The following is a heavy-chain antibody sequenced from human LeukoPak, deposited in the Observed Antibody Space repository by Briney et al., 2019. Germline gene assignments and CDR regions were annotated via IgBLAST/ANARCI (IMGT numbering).Heavy chain of an antibody. Sequence: SQTLSLTCTVSGGSISSGGYYWSWIRQPPGKGLEWIGYISYSGSTNYNPSLKSRVTISIDTSKNQFSLKLRSVTAADTAIYYCARQGYDILTGYIDAFDIWGQGTMVTVSS. J-gene: IGHJ3*02. V-gene: IGHV4-61*08. CDR3: ARQGYDILTGYIDAFDI. D-gene: IGHD3-9*01. CDR1: GGSISSGGYY. CDR2: ISYSGST.